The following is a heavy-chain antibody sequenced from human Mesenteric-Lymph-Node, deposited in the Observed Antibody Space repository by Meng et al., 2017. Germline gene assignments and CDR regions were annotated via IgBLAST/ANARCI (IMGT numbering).Heavy chain of an antibody. D-gene: IGHD6-19*01. J-gene: IGHJ4*02. CDR3: ARVSSGWDYFDY. CDR2: IYYSGST. Sequence: QLQRQEVGPGLVKPSQTLSLTCTVSGGSVSSGGYYWTWIRQHPGKGLEWFGHIYYSGSTFYNPSLKRRVIISIDTSKNQFSLNLRPVTAADTAVYYCARVSSGWDYFDYWGQGTLVTVSS. CDR1: GGSVSSGGYY. V-gene: IGHV4-31*03.